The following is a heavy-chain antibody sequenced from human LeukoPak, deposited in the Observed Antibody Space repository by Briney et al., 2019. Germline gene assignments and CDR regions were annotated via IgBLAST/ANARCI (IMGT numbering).Heavy chain of an antibody. V-gene: IGHV4-59*08. Sequence: RTSETLSLNCTVSGGSINSDYWSWVRQPPGKGLEWIGYMYYSGSSTNYNPSLKSRVTILVDRSKNQFSLKLSSVTAADTAVYYCASQTVLRFLEWLSDYWGQGTLVTVSS. CDR1: GGSINSDY. CDR3: ASQTVLRFLEWLSDY. CDR2: MYYSGSST. J-gene: IGHJ4*02. D-gene: IGHD3-3*01.